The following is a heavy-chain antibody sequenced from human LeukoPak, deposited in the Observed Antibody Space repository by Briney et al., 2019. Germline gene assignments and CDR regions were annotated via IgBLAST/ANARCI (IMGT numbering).Heavy chain of an antibody. J-gene: IGHJ3*02. D-gene: IGHD3-22*01. CDR1: GDSISSGDYY. V-gene: IGHV4-61*02. Sequence: SETLSLTCTVSGDSISSGDYYWSWIRQPAGKGLEWIGRISSSGSTNYNPSLKSRVTISVDTSKNQFSLKLSSVTAADTAVYFCARGPYSYDSSGAFDIWGQGTMVTISS. CDR3: ARGPYSYDSSGAFDI. CDR2: ISSSGST.